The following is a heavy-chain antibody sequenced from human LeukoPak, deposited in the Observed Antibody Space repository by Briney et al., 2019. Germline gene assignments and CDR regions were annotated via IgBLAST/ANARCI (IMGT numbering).Heavy chain of an antibody. CDR3: AKRPSDYGDYVSYFDY. CDR1: GFNFISYG. Sequence: GGSLRLSCAASGFNFISYGMHWVRQAPGKGLEWVGVISDDGRRKDYADSVKGRFTISRDNSKDTLYLQMNSLRAEDTAVYYCAKRPSDYGDYVSYFDYWGQGTLVTVSS. V-gene: IGHV3-30*18. CDR2: ISDDGRRK. J-gene: IGHJ4*02. D-gene: IGHD4-17*01.